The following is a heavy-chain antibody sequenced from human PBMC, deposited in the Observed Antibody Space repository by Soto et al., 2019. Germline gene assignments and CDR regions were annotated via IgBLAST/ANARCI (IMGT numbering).Heavy chain of an antibody. CDR3: ARGVYDSNGYSYP. CDR1: GFTFSSYE. D-gene: IGHD3-22*01. V-gene: IGHV3-48*03. J-gene: IGHJ5*02. CDR2: ISSSTNTM. Sequence: VGSLRLSCAASGFTFSSYEMNWVRRAPGKGLEWISYISSSTNTMYYADSVKGRFTISRDNAKNSLYLQMNSLRAEDTAVYYCARGVYDSNGYSYPWGQGTLVTVSS.